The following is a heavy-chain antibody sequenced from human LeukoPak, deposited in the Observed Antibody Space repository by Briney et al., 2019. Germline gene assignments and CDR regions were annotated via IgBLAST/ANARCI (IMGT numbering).Heavy chain of an antibody. V-gene: IGHV3-48*01. D-gene: IGHD6-13*01. CDR3: ARVPGIAAAGTYYYYYGMDV. CDR1: GFTFSSYS. CDR2: ISSSSSTI. J-gene: IGHJ6*02. Sequence: GGSLRLSCAASGFTFSSYSMNWVRQAPGKGLEWVSYISSSSSTIYYADSVKGRFTISRDNSKNTLYLQMNSLRAEDTAVYYCARVPGIAAAGTYYYYYGMDVWGQGTTVTVSS.